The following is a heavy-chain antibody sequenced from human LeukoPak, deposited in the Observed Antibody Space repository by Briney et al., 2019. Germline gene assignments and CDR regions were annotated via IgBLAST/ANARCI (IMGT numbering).Heavy chain of an antibody. CDR2: IYYSGST. Sequence: SETLSLTCTVSGGSISSGGYYWSWIRQHPGKGLEWIGYIYYSGSTYCNPSLKSRVTISVDTSKNQFSLKLSSVTAADTAVYYCATEAARGGDYYDSSGYYENYWGQGTLVTVSS. D-gene: IGHD3-22*01. J-gene: IGHJ4*02. CDR3: ATEAARGGDYYDSSGYYENY. CDR1: GGSISSGGYY. V-gene: IGHV4-31*03.